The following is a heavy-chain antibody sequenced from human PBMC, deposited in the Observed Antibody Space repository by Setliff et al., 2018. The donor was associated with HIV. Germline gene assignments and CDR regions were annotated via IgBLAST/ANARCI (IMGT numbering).Heavy chain of an antibody. CDR1: GGSISSYY. CDR2: IFYSGST. Sequence: KSSETLSLTCTVSGGSISSYYWSWIRQPPGEGLEWIGYIFYSGSTNYNPSLKSRVTISLDTSKNQFSLKLTSVTAADTAVYYCASAGGYCSGGSCYFDYWGQGTLVTVSS. J-gene: IGHJ4*02. D-gene: IGHD2-15*01. V-gene: IGHV4-59*01. CDR3: ASAGGYCSGGSCYFDY.